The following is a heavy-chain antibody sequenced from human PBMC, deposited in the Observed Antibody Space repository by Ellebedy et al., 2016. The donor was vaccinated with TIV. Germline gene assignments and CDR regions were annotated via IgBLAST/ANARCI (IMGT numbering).Heavy chain of an antibody. J-gene: IGHJ4*02. Sequence: GESLKISCKGSGYSFTRHWIGWVRQKPGKGLEWMGRIHPSDSDTDYRPSFRGHVTMSVDKSISFAFLQWSSLQASDTAMYYCARRGDSDFDSWGQGTVVTVSP. CDR1: GYSFTRHW. CDR2: IHPSDSDT. V-gene: IGHV5-10-1*01. CDR3: ARRGDSDFDS. D-gene: IGHD4-17*01.